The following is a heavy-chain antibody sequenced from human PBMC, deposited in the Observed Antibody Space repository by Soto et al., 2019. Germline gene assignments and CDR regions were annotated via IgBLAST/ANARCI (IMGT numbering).Heavy chain of an antibody. CDR1: GGSFSGYQ. D-gene: IGHD3-10*01. CDR3: ARGLILWFGELSRRGGYYYCMDV. Sequence: QVQLQQWGAGLLKPSETLSLTCAVYGGSFSGYQWSWIRQTPGKGLEWIGGINDSGDINYKPSLKSRVTILVDSPKKQISLRLSSVTAADTAVYYCARGLILWFGELSRRGGYYYCMDVWGKWTTVTVSS. CDR2: INDSGDI. V-gene: IGHV4-34*01. J-gene: IGHJ6*03.